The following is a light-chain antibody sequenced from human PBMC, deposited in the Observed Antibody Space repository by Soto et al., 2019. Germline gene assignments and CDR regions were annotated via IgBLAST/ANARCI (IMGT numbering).Light chain of an antibody. CDR1: QGINNN. J-gene: IGKJ4*01. CDR2: AAS. V-gene: IGKV1-27*01. Sequence: GDRVTITCRASQGINNNLAWHQQKPGEPPKLLIYAASTLQSGVPSRFSGSGSGTDFTLTISSLQSEDSATYYCQQLKSYPLTFGGGTKVDIK. CDR3: QQLKSYPLT.